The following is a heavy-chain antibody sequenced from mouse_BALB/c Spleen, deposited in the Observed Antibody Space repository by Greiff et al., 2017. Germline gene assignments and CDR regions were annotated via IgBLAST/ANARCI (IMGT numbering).Heavy chain of an antibody. Sequence: QVTLKESGPGILQPSQTLSLTCSFSGFSLSTSGMGVSWIRQPSGKGLEWLAHIYWDDDKRYNPSLKSRLTVSKDTSSNQVFLKITSVDTADTATYYCARVYDGYSYAMDYWGQGTSVTVSS. CDR2: IYWDDDK. CDR3: ARVYDGYSYAMDY. J-gene: IGHJ4*01. CDR1: GFSLSTSGMG. V-gene: IGHV8-12*01. D-gene: IGHD2-3*01.